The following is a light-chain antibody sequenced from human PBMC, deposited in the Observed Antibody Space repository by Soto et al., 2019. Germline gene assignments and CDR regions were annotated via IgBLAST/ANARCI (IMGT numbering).Light chain of an antibody. Sequence: LTQPPSVSVAPGETARITCGRNNIGSDTVHWYQQKPGQAPVVVVYDDSERPSGTPERISGSNSGDTATLTIRRVEAGDEADYYCLVWDSIGDNYVFGSGTRSPS. CDR1: NIGSDT. CDR2: DDS. V-gene: IGLV3-21*02. J-gene: IGLJ1*01. CDR3: LVWDSIGDNYV.